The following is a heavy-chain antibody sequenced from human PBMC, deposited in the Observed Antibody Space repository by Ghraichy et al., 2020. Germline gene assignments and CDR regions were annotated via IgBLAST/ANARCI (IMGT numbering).Heavy chain of an antibody. J-gene: IGHJ4*02. CDR3: ARDPVEAGGFFDY. Sequence: GGSLRLSCATSGFTFSTYILHWFRQAPGKGLEWVAFISSDGADKYYAASVTGRFTISRDKSKSTLFLHMNNVTSEDTAIYYCARDPVEAGGFFDYWGRGTLVTVSS. D-gene: IGHD3-16*01. CDR1: GFTFSTYI. CDR2: ISSDGADK. V-gene: IGHV3-30*04.